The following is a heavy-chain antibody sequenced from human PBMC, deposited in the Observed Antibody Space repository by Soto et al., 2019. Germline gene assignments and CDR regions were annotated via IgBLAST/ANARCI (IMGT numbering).Heavy chain of an antibody. D-gene: IGHD3-10*01. CDR3: ARDLMGYYYGSGSYFNWFDP. J-gene: IGHJ5*02. CDR2: ISAYNGNT. Sequence: ASVKVSCKASGYTFTSYGISWVRQAPGQGLEWMGWISAYNGNTNYAQKLQGRGTMTTDTSTSTAYMELRSLRSDDTAVYYCARDLMGYYYGSGSYFNWFDPWGQGTLVTVSS. V-gene: IGHV1-18*01. CDR1: GYTFTSYG.